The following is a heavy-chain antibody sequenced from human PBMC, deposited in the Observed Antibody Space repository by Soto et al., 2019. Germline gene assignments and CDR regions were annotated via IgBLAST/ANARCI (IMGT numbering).Heavy chain of an antibody. D-gene: IGHD1-1*01. Sequence: QVQLQESGTGLVKPSQTLSLTCTVSGGSISSGDYYWSWIRQYPGKGLEWIGYIYYSGSTYYNPSLKSRVTISVDTSKNQFSLKLNSVTAADTAVYYCARWPQLEPRFDYWGQGTLVTVSS. CDR2: IYYSGST. CDR3: ARWPQLEPRFDY. V-gene: IGHV4-31*03. CDR1: GGSISSGDYY. J-gene: IGHJ4*02.